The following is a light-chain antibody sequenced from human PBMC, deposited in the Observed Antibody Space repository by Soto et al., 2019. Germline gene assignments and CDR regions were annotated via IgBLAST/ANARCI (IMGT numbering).Light chain of an antibody. CDR2: QVS. J-gene: IGLJ1*01. CDR3: SSYTSSSSYV. CDR1: TSDVGSYNY. V-gene: IGLV2-14*01. Sequence: QSALTQPASVSGSPGQSITISCTGTTSDVGSYNYVSWYQQHPGKAPKLMICQVSNRPSGVSNRFSGSKSGNTASLTISGLQAEDEADYYCSSYTSSSSYVFGPGTKVTVL.